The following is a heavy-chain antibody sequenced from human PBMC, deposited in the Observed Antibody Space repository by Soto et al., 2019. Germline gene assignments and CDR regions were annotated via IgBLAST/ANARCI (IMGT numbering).Heavy chain of an antibody. CDR3: GRPPQGVSGRVYFDY. V-gene: IGHV1-46*01. CDR2: INPSGGST. Sequence: ASVKVSCKASAYTFTTYYMHWVRQAPGQGLEWMGLINPSGGSTNYAQKFQGRVTMTRDTSTSTVYMELSSLRFEDTAVYYCGRPPQGVSGRVYFDYGGQEPRVTVPS. CDR1: AYTFTTYY. J-gene: IGHJ4*02. D-gene: IGHD2-8*01.